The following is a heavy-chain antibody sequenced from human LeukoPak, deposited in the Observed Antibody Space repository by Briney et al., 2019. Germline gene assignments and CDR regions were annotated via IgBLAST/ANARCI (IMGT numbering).Heavy chain of an antibody. CDR1: GGTFSSYA. V-gene: IGHV1-69*04. CDR2: IIPILGIA. Sequence: ASVKVSCKSSGGTFSSYAISWVRQAPGQGLEWMGRIIPILGIANYAQKFQGRVTITADKSTSTAYMELSSLRSEDTAVYYCAGERSSSSWYGLFDYWGQGTLVTVSS. J-gene: IGHJ4*02. CDR3: AGERSSSSWYGLFDY. D-gene: IGHD6-13*01.